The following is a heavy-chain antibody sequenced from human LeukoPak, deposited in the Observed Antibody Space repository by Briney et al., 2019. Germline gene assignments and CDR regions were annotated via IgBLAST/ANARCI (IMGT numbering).Heavy chain of an antibody. CDR3: ARDRWGDYAFDY. D-gene: IGHD4-17*01. Sequence: KPGGSPRLSCAASGFTFSSYSMNWVRQAPGKGLEWVSSISSSSSYIYYADSVKGRFTISRDNAKNSLYLQMNSLRAEDTAVYYCARDRWGDYAFDYWGQGTLVTVSS. V-gene: IGHV3-21*01. J-gene: IGHJ4*02. CDR2: ISSSSSYI. CDR1: GFTFSSYS.